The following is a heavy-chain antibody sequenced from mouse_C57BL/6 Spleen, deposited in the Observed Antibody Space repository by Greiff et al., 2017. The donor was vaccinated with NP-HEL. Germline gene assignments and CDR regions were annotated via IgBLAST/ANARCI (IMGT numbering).Heavy chain of an antibody. CDR2: ISYDGSN. Sequence: EVKVEESGPGLVKPSQSLSLTCSVTGYSITSGYYWNWIRQFPGNKLEWMGYISYDGSNNYNPSLKNRISITRDTSKNQFFLKLNSVTTEDTATYYCARDDDARAMDYWGQGTSVTVSS. CDR1: GYSITSGYY. CDR3: ARDDDARAMDY. D-gene: IGHD2-3*01. V-gene: IGHV3-6*01. J-gene: IGHJ4*01.